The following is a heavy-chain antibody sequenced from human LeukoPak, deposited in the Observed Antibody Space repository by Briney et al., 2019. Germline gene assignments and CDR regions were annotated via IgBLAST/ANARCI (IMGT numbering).Heavy chain of an antibody. CDR2: IIPIFGTA. CDR1: GGTFSSYA. CDR3: ARDRDGDYYNWFDP. V-gene: IGHV1-69*05. D-gene: IGHD4-17*01. J-gene: IGHJ5*02. Sequence: SVKVSCKASGGTFSSYAISWVRQAPGQGLEWMGGIIPIFGTANYAQKFQGRVTITTDESTSTAYMELSSLRSEDTAVYYCARDRDGDYYNWFDPWGQGTLVTVSS.